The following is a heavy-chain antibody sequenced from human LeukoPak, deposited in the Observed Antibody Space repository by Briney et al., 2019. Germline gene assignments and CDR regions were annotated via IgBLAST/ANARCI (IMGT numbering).Heavy chain of an antibody. V-gene: IGHV4-34*01. CDR2: IHHSPRA. Sequence: FETLCLTRAVYGGSFSGYYWSWIRQPPGKGQEWIGEIHHSPRANYNPSLKSRVTISVDTSKNQFSLKLNSVTAADTAVYYCARGRQNDYWGQAALV. J-gene: IGHJ4*02. CDR1: GGSFSGYY. CDR3: ARGRQNDY.